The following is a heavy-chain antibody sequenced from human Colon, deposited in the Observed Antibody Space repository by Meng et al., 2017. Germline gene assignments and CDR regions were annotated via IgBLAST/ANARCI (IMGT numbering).Heavy chain of an antibody. CDR2: IDHFGIS. D-gene: IGHD4-17*01. CDR1: GGSFSGFY. J-gene: IGHJ5*02. CDR3: ATGLRHGDWFDP. V-gene: IGHV4-34*02. Sequence: QVQIQQGGAGWLKPSKTLSLTCAVSGGSFSGFYWSWIRQPPGKGLEWIGEIDHFGISNYNSSLKGRLTMSVDTSKKQISLTLTSVTAADTAVYYCATGLRHGDWFDPWGQGTLVTVLL.